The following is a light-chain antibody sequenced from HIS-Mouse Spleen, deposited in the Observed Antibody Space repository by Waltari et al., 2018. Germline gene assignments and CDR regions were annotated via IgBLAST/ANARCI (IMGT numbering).Light chain of an antibody. J-gene: IGLJ2*01. CDR1: SSDVGGYNY. CDR2: EVS. V-gene: IGLV2-14*01. Sequence: QSALTHPASVSGSPGQSITISCTGTSSDVGGYNYFSWYQQHPGKAPKLMIYEVSNRPSGVSNRFSGSKSGNTASLTISGLQAEDEADYYCSSYTSSSTVVFGGGTKLTVL. CDR3: SSYTSSSTVV.